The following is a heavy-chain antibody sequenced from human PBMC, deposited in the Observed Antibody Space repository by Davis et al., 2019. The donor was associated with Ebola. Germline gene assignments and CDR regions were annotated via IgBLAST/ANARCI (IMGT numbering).Heavy chain of an antibody. CDR3: AGEKQVRYFDWLFPFDY. V-gene: IGHV4-59*01. CDR2: IYYSGST. J-gene: IGHJ4*02. D-gene: IGHD3-9*01. CDR1: GGSISSYY. Sequence: SETLSLTCTVSGGSISSYYWSWIRQPPGKGLEWIGYIYYSGSTHYNPSLKSRVTISVDTSKNQFSLKLSSVTAADTAVYYCAGEKQVRYFDWLFPFDYWGQGTLVTVSS.